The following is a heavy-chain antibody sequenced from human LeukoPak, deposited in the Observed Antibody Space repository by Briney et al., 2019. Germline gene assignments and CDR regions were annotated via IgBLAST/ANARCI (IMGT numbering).Heavy chain of an antibody. J-gene: IGHJ6*03. CDR3: ARDPVVASPGPFYYHYMDV. CDR2: IKQDGSEK. D-gene: IGHD6-13*01. CDR1: GFTFSSYW. V-gene: IGHV3-7*03. Sequence: GGSLRLSCAASGFTFSSYWMSWVRQAPGKGLEWVANIKQDGSEKYYVDSVKGRFIISRDNAKNSLYLQMNSLRAEDTALYYCARDPVVASPGPFYYHYMDVWGKGTTVTVSS.